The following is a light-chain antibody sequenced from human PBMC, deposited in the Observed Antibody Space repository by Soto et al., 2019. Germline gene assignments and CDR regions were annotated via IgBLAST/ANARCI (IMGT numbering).Light chain of an antibody. CDR1: QSVSSNY. CDR3: QQYDTSPIT. V-gene: IGKV3-20*01. J-gene: IGKJ5*01. CDR2: GAS. Sequence: PGERATLSCRASQSVSSNYLAWYQQKPGQAPRLLIYGASSRATGIPDRFSGSGSGTDFTLTITPLEPEDFVVYFCQQYDTSPITFGQGTRLEIK.